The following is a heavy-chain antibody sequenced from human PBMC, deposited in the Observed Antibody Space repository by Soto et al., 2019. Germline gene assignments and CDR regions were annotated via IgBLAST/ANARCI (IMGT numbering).Heavy chain of an antibody. Sequence: EVQLVESGGGLVKPGGSLRLSCAASGFTFRSFTMNWGRQAPGKGLEWVSTISSNSAYIYYTDALRGRFTFSRENAKNSLHLQMHSLRAEDTAVYYCTRDASRDSSARGWFDPWGPGTLVTVSS. CDR1: GFTFRSFT. V-gene: IGHV3-21*02. J-gene: IGHJ5*02. CDR3: TRDASRDSSARGWFDP. D-gene: IGHD6-13*01. CDR2: ISSNSAYI.